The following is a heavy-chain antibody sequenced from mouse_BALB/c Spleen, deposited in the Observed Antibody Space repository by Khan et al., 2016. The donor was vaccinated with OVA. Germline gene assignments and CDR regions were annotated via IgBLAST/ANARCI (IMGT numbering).Heavy chain of an antibody. V-gene: IGHV2-3*01. CDR3: AKGGTYFGGYFDV. CDR2: IWDDGTT. D-gene: IGHD2-10*01. J-gene: IGHJ1*01. CDR1: GFSFTDYG. Sequence: QVQLKESGPGLVAHSQSLTITCTVSGFSFTDYGVSWVRQPPGKGLEWLGVIWDDGTTNYHSDLRSRLSIIKDNSKSQVFLKLNSLQSGDTATYYCAKGGTYFGGYFDVWGAGTTVTVSS.